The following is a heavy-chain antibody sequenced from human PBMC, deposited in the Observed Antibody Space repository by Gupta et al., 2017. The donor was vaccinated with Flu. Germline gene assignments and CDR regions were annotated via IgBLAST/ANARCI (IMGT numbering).Heavy chain of an antibody. Sequence: QVQMVESGGGEVQPGRSLRPSCAASGFSRTNYGMNWGRQAPGKGLEWVAHRWRDGSDERYVDAVKGRFTISRDNSKNTLYLEMNSLRTEDTAVYHCARRASGDGYIIDDWGRGTLVTVSS. D-gene: IGHD2-21*01. CDR1: GFSRTNYG. CDR3: ARRASGDGYIIDD. CDR2: RWRDGSDE. V-gene: IGHV3-33*01. J-gene: IGHJ4*02.